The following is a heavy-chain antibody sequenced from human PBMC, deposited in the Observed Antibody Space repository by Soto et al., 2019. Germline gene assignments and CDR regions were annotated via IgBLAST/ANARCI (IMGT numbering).Heavy chain of an antibody. CDR2: IDISGTTT. D-gene: IGHD3-10*02. CDR1: GFSFSDYS. CDR3: AKDRIPYVIYSFDS. V-gene: IGHV3-23*03. J-gene: IGHJ4*02. Sequence: EVQLLESGGDLVQPGGSLRLSCAASGFSFSDYSMSWVRQAPGKGLEWVSFIDISGTTTYDSDSVKGSFTISKDRSRKTVFLQMNSLRVEDTAIYYCAKDRIPYVIYSFDSWGQGVLVTVSS.